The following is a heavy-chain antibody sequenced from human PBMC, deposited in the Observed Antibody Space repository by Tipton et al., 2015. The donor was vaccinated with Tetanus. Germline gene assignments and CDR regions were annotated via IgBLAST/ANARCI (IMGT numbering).Heavy chain of an antibody. D-gene: IGHD2/OR15-2a*01. CDR2: INQDGSAE. Sequence: SLRLSCEASGFTFRSHWMSWVRQVPGKGLERVANINQDGSAEFYVDSVKGRFTISRDKSKNSLSLQMNSLRADDTVVYYCVRSGFGTQYYFGIYVWGQGATITVSS. V-gene: IGHV3-7*01. J-gene: IGHJ6*02. CDR1: GFTFRSHW. CDR3: VRSGFGTQYYFGIYV.